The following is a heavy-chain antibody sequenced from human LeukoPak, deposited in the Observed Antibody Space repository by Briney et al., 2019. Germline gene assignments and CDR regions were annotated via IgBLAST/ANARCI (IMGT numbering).Heavy chain of an antibody. Sequence: PSETLSLTCTVSGGSISSYYWSWIRQPPGKGLEWIGYIYYSGSANYNPSLKSRVAISVDTSKNQFSLKLSSVTAADTAVYYCARGGGYSSGLSYWGQGALVTVSS. CDR1: GGSISSYY. CDR3: ARGGGYSSGLSY. D-gene: IGHD2-15*01. J-gene: IGHJ4*02. CDR2: IYYSGSA. V-gene: IGHV4-59*01.